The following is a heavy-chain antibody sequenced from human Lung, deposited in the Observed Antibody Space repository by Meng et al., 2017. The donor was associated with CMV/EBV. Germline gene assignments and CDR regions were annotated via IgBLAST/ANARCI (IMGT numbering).Heavy chain of an antibody. CDR1: GYTFTTYD. CDR3: ARTRIEVEPDGRKIKYYNYGMDV. V-gene: IGHV1-8*01. D-gene: IGHD2-2*01. J-gene: IGHJ6*02. Sequence: SVXVSXXASGYTFTTYDINWVRQATGQGLEWMGWMNPNSGNTGYAQKFQGRVTLTRVTSISTAYMELSSLTSDDTAVYYCARTRIEVEPDGRKIKYYNYGMDVWGQGXTVTVSS. CDR2: MNPNSGNT.